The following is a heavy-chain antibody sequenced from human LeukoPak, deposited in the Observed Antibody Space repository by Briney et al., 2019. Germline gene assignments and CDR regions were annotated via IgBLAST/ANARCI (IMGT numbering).Heavy chain of an antibody. D-gene: IGHD5-12*01. Sequence: GGPLRLSCAASGFSFSGYGMHWVRQAPGKGLEWVAVIWYDGSNKYYADSVKGRFTISRDNSKNTLYLQMNSLRAEDTAVYYCARDPSGSLDDWGQGTMVTVSS. V-gene: IGHV3-33*01. J-gene: IGHJ4*02. CDR3: ARDPSGSLDD. CDR1: GFSFSGYG. CDR2: IWYDGSNK.